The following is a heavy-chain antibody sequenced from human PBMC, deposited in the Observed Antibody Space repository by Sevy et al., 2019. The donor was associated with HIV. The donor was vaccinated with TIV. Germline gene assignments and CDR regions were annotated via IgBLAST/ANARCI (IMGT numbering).Heavy chain of an antibody. CDR3: ARDGGYYDRFFDY. CDR2: ISSSSSYI. V-gene: IGHV3-21*01. D-gene: IGHD3-22*01. CDR1: GFTFSSYS. J-gene: IGHJ4*02. Sequence: GGSLRLSCAASGFTFSSYSMNWVRQAPGKGLEWVSSISSSSSYIYYADSVKGRFTISRDNAKNSLYLQMNSLRAEDTAVYYCARDGGYYDRFFDYWGQGTLVTVSS.